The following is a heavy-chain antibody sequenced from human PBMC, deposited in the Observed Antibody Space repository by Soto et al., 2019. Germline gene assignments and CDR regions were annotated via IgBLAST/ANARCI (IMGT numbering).Heavy chain of an antibody. CDR1: GGSISTSNW. V-gene: IGHV4-4*02. Sequence: QVQLQESGPGLVKPSGTLSLTCAVSGGSISTSNWWSWVRQPPGKGLEWIGEVYHSGSTNYNPSFKSRVAMSVDKSKNQCSLKLNSVTAADTALYYCAMTSTSGTRFDYWGQGSLVTVSS. CDR2: VYHSGST. J-gene: IGHJ4*02. CDR3: AMTSTSGTRFDY. D-gene: IGHD1-1*01.